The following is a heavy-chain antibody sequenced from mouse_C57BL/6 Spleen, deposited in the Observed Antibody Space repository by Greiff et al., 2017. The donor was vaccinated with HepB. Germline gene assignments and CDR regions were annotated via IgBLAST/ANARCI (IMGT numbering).Heavy chain of an antibody. Sequence: EVKLMESGAELVRPGASVKLSCTASGFNIKDDYMHWVKQRPEQGLEWIGWIDPENGDTEYASKFQGKATITADTSSNTAYLQLSSLTSEDTAVYYCTTGVTSPHFDVWGTGTTVTVSS. V-gene: IGHV14-4*01. CDR1: GFNIKDDY. CDR2: IDPENGDT. D-gene: IGHD2-3*01. CDR3: TTGVTSPHFDV. J-gene: IGHJ1*03.